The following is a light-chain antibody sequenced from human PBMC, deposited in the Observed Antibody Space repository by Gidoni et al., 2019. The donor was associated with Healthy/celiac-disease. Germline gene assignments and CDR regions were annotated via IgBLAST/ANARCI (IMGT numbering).Light chain of an antibody. CDR3: QQSYSTPRT. V-gene: IGKV1-39*01. CDR1: QSIISY. J-gene: IGKJ1*01. CDR2: AAS. Sequence: IQLTQSPSSLSASVGDRVTITCRASQSIISYLNWYQQKPGKAPKLLIYAASSWQSGVPSRFSGSGSGTDFTLKISRLQPEDVETYYCQQSYSTPRTFGQGTKVEIK.